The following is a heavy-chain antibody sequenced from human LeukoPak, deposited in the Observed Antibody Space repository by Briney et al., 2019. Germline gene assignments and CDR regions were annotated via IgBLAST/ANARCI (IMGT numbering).Heavy chain of an antibody. J-gene: IGHJ4*02. CDR3: ARSGGYSGYDIDY. D-gene: IGHD5-12*01. Sequence: PSETLSLTCAVYGGSFSGYYWSWIRQPPGKGLEWIGEINHSGSTNYNPSLKSRVTIPVDTSKNQFSLKLSSVTAADTAVYYCARSGGYSGYDIDYWGQGTLVTVSS. CDR2: INHSGST. V-gene: IGHV4-34*01. CDR1: GGSFSGYY.